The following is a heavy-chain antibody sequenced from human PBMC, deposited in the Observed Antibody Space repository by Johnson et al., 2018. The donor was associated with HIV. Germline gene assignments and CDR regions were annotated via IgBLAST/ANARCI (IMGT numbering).Heavy chain of an antibody. CDR2: ISSSGSTI. Sequence: QVQLVESGGGVIRPGGSLRLSCAASGFTFSDYYMSWIRQAPGKGLEWVSYISSSGSTIYYADSVKGRFTISRDNAKNSLYLQMNSLRVEDTAVYYCAREAVTLRGWGLVFDIWGRGTVVTVSS. J-gene: IGHJ3*02. CDR3: AREAVTLRGWGLVFDI. D-gene: IGHD1-26*01. CDR1: GFTFSDYY. V-gene: IGHV3-11*04.